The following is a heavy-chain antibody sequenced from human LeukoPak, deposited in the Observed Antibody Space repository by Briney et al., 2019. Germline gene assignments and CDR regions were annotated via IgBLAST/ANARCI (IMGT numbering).Heavy chain of an antibody. CDR3: ARGVGGVYYDSSGYYSPLDDY. J-gene: IGHJ4*02. Sequence: GASVKVSCKASGYTFTSYGISWVRQAPGQGLEWMGWISAYNGNTNYAQKLQGRVTMTTDTSTSTAYMELRSLRSDDTAVYYCARGVGGVYYDSSGYYSPLDDYWGQGTLVTISS. V-gene: IGHV1-18*01. CDR1: GYTFTSYG. CDR2: ISAYNGNT. D-gene: IGHD3-22*01.